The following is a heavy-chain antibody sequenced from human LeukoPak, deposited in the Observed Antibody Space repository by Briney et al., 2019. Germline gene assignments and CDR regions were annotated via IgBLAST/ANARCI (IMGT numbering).Heavy chain of an antibody. D-gene: IGHD3-22*01. CDR3: ARDTLYYDSSGYYYYGMDV. CDR1: GGSISSGGYY. V-gene: IGHV4-31*03. Sequence: SEPLSLTCTVSGGSISSGGYYWSWIRQHPGKGLEWNGYIYYSGTTYYNPSLKSRVTISVDTSTNQFSLKLSSVTAADTAVYYCARDTLYYDSSGYYYYGMDVWGQGTTVTVSS. CDR2: IYYSGTT. J-gene: IGHJ6*02.